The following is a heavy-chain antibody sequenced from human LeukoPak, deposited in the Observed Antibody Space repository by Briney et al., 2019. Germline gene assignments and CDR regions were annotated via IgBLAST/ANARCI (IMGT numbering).Heavy chain of an antibody. Sequence: GGSLRLSCAASGFTFKNYAMNWVRQAPGKGLEWVSAINRSGGSTYYADSVKGRFTISRDNSKNTLYLQMNSLRAEDTAVYYCAKLVTMTGYAFDIWGQGTMVTVSS. V-gene: IGHV3-23*01. J-gene: IGHJ3*02. CDR3: AKLVTMTGYAFDI. CDR1: GFTFKNYA. CDR2: INRSGGST. D-gene: IGHD3-9*01.